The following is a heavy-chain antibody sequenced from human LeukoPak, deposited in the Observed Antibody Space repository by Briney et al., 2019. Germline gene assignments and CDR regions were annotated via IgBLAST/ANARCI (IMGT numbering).Heavy chain of an antibody. J-gene: IGHJ6*02. CDR2: MNPNSGNT. CDR3: ARVPLGCSGGSCYYYYGMDV. D-gene: IGHD2-15*01. CDR1: GYTFTSYD. Sequence: GASVKVSCKASGYTFTSYDINWVRQATGQGLEWMGWMNPNSGNTGYAQKFQGRVTMTRNTSISTAYMELSSLRSEDTAVYYCARVPLGCSGGSCYYYYGMDVWGQGTTVTVSS. V-gene: IGHV1-8*01.